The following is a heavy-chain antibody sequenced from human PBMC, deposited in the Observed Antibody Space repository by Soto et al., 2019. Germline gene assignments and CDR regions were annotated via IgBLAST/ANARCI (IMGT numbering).Heavy chain of an antibody. Sequence: SETLSLTCTVSGGSISSYYWSWIRQPPGKGLEWIGYIYYSGSTNYNPSLKSRVTISVDTSKNQFSLKLSSVTAADTAVYYCARGELLWFGEATLTNWFDPWGQGTLVTVSS. CDR1: GGSISSYY. CDR2: IYYSGST. D-gene: IGHD3-10*01. CDR3: ARGELLWFGEATLTNWFDP. V-gene: IGHV4-59*01. J-gene: IGHJ5*02.